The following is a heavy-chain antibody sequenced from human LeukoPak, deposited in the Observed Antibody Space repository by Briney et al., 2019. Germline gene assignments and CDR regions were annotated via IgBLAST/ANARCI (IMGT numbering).Heavy chain of an antibody. CDR3: ASSRYCSGGSCSSYYYYYMDV. CDR2: IYSGGST. Sequence: PGGSLRLSCAASGFTVSSNYMSWVRQAPGKGLEWVSVIYSGGSTYYADSVKGRFTISRDNSKNTLYLQMNSLRAEDTAVYYCASSRYCSGGSCSSYYYYYMDVWGKGTTVTVSS. D-gene: IGHD2-15*01. CDR1: GFTVSSNY. V-gene: IGHV3-53*01. J-gene: IGHJ6*03.